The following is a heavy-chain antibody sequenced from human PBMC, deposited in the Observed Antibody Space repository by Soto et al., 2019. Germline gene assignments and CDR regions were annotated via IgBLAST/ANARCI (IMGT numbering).Heavy chain of an antibody. CDR3: ARDWGEIVLVPAAIRRGGDNWFDP. CDR1: GFTFTSSA. CDR2: IVVGSGNT. J-gene: IGHJ5*02. Sequence: SVKVSCKASGFTFTSSAMQWVRQARGQRLEWIGWIVVGSGNTNYAQKFQERVTITRDMSTSTAYMELSSLRSEDTAVYYCARDWGEIVLVPAAIRRGGDNWFDPWGQGTLVTVSS. V-gene: IGHV1-58*02. D-gene: IGHD2-2*02.